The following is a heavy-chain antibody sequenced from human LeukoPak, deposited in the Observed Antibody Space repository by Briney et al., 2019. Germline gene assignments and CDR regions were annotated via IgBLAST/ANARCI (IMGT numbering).Heavy chain of an antibody. CDR2: IYYSGST. D-gene: IGHD6-13*01. V-gene: IGHV4-39*01. CDR1: GGSISSSSYY. Sequence: PSETLSLTCIVSGGSISSSSYYWAWIRQPPGKGLEWIGSIYYSGSTYYNPSLKSRVIISVDTSKNQFSLKLSSVTAADTAVYYCARRGEAAGKGGQYFDQWGQGTLVTVSS. CDR3: ARRGEAAGKGGQYFDQ. J-gene: IGHJ4*02.